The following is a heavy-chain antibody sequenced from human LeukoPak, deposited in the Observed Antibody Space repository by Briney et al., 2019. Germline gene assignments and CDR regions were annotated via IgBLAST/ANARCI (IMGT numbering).Heavy chain of an antibody. D-gene: IGHD6-19*01. Sequence: GGSLRPSCTASGFTFSTYWMSWVRQAPGKGLEWVANIEQDGSEKYYVDSVKGRFTISRDNAENSLYLQMNSLRGEDTAVYFCARAGYTSGWDYWGQGTLVTVSS. J-gene: IGHJ4*02. V-gene: IGHV3-7*01. CDR3: ARAGYTSGWDY. CDR2: IEQDGSEK. CDR1: GFTFSTYW.